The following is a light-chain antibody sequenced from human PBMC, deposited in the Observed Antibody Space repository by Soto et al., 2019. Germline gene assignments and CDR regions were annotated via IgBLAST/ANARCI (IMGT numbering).Light chain of an antibody. Sequence: EIVLTQSPATLSLSPGERATLSCRASQSVSSYLAWYQQKPGQAPRLLIYGTSNRATGIPARFRGSGSGTDFTLTISSLEPEDFAVYYCQQRSNWPPLLTFGPGTKVDL. CDR2: GTS. V-gene: IGKV3-11*01. CDR1: QSVSSY. CDR3: QQRSNWPPLLT. J-gene: IGKJ3*01.